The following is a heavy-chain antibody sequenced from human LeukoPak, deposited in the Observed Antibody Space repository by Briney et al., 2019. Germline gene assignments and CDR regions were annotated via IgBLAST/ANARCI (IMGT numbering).Heavy chain of an antibody. CDR3: ARDIHLST. J-gene: IGHJ3*01. V-gene: IGHV3-23*01. Sequence: GGSLRLSCAASGFTFSDSAMTWVRQAPGKGLDWVSLISFSGANSYYADSVKGRFTISRDNSKDTLFLQMNILIAEDTAIYYCARDIHLSTWGLGTMVTVSS. D-gene: IGHD3-16*02. CDR2: ISFSGANS. CDR1: GFTFSDSA.